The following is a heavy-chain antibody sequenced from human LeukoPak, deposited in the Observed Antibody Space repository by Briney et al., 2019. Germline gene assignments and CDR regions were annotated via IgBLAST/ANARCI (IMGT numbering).Heavy chain of an antibody. V-gene: IGHV1-24*01. CDR2: FDPEDGET. CDR3: ATDMSRIAAAGTDSYYWFDP. J-gene: IGHJ5*02. Sequence: ASVKVSCKVSGYTLTELSMHWVRQAPGKGLEWMGGFDPEDGETIYAQKFQGRVTMTEDTSTDTAYMELSRLRSEDTDVYYCATDMSRIAAAGTDSYYWFDPWGQGTLVTVSS. D-gene: IGHD6-13*01. CDR1: GYTLTELS.